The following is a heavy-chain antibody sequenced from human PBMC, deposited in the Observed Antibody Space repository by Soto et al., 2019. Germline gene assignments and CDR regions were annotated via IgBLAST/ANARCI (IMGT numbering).Heavy chain of an antibody. V-gene: IGHV4-31*03. D-gene: IGHD4-4*01. CDR2: VSSSGNS. CDR1: GDSISSATHY. J-gene: IGHJ4*02. Sequence: SETLSLTCTVSGDSISSATHYWNWIRQHPGKGLEWIGYVSSSGNSYYSPSLKSRVFMSVDTSKNLFSLKLSSVTAADTAIYYCGGRLTSIYSYFDSWGQGTLVTVSS. CDR3: GGRLTSIYSYFDS.